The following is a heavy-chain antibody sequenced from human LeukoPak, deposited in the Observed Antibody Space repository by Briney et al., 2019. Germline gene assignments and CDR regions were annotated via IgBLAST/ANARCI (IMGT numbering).Heavy chain of an antibody. CDR3: SRDSTEWNYVLGY. D-gene: IGHD1-7*01. CDR2: ISFDGSNK. J-gene: IGHJ4*02. V-gene: IGHV3-30-3*01. Sequence: GGSLRLSCAASGFTFSTYIIHWVRQALGKGLEWVALISFDGSNKYYADSVKGRFTISRDNSKNTLFLEMNSLRTEDTAVFYCSRDSTEWNYVLGYWGPGTLVTVSS. CDR1: GFTFSTYI.